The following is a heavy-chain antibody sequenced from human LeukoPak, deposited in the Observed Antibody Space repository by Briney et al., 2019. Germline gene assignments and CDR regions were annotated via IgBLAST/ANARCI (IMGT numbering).Heavy chain of an antibody. J-gene: IGHJ4*02. CDR1: GGSISSYY. CDR2: IYYSGST. CDR3: ATTGGIVVVPAADRSFDY. V-gene: IGHV4-59*08. D-gene: IGHD2-2*01. Sequence: SETLSLTCTVSGGSISSYYWSWIRQPPGKGLEWIGYIYYSGSTNYNPSLKSRVTISVDTSKNQFSLKLSSVTAADTAVYYCATTGGIVVVPAADRSFDYWGQGTLVTVSS.